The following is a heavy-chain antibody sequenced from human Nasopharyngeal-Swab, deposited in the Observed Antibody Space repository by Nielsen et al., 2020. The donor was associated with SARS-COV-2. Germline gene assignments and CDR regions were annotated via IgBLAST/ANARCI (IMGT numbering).Heavy chain of an antibody. CDR3: ARQIGDYGFDAFDV. CDR2: IDPSDSYT. Sequence: GGSLRISCQGSGYTFTNNWITWVRQMPGKGLEWMGRIDPSDSYTYYSPSFQGHVIISADKSINTAYMQWSSLKAPDTAMYYCARQIGDYGFDAFDVWGQGTMVTVSS. CDR1: GYTFTNNW. V-gene: IGHV5-10-1*01. D-gene: IGHD4-17*01. J-gene: IGHJ3*01.